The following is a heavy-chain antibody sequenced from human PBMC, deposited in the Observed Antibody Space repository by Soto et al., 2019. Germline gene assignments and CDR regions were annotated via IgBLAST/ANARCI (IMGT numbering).Heavy chain of an antibody. CDR2: IKSKTDCGTT. CDR3: TTSPYGSGSYTSYGMDV. J-gene: IGHJ6*02. Sequence: GGSLRLSCAASGFTFSNAWMNWVRQAPGKGLEWVGRIKSKTDCGTTDYAAPVKGRFTTSRDDSKTTLYLQMNSLKTDDTAVYYCTTSPYGSGSYTSYGMDVWGQGTTVTVSS. D-gene: IGHD3-10*01. CDR1: GFTFSNAW. V-gene: IGHV3-15*07.